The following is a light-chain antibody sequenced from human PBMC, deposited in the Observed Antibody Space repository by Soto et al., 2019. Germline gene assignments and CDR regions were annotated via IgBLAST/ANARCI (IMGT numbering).Light chain of an antibody. V-gene: IGKV3-20*01. CDR2: GAS. CDR3: QRYGDAPRKFT. Sequence: EIVLTQSPVTLSLSPGERATLSCRASQSVSGTYLAWYQQKPGRAPRLLIFGASNRAAGIPDRFSGSGSGTDFTLTISSLEPEDFAVYYCQRYGDAPRKFTFGPGTKVDIK. CDR1: QSVSGTY. J-gene: IGKJ3*01.